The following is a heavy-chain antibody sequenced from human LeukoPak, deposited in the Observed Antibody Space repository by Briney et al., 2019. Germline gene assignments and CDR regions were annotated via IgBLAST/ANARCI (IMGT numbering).Heavy chain of an antibody. J-gene: IGHJ4*02. CDR1: GFTFSSYA. Sequence: GGSLRLSCAASGFTFSSYAMSWVCQAPGKGLEWVSAISGSGGSTYYADSVKGRFTISRDNSKNTLYLQMNSLRAEDTAVYYCAKDLATVDYDFWSGYYALDYWGQGTLVTVSS. CDR2: ISGSGGST. D-gene: IGHD3-3*01. V-gene: IGHV3-23*01. CDR3: AKDLATVDYDFWSGYYALDY.